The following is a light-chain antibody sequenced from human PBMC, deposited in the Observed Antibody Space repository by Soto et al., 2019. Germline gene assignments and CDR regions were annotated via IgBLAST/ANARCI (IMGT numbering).Light chain of an antibody. CDR3: LQYYDYPYT. J-gene: IGKJ2*01. CDR2: AAS. CDR1: QGIRHD. Sequence: IQMTQSPSSLSASVGDRVTITCRASQGIRHDLGWYQQRPGNAPKRLIYAASSLHSGVPSRFSGSGAGTEFTRTSSSLQPEDFATSYCLQYYDYPYTFGQGTKLEI. V-gene: IGKV1-17*01.